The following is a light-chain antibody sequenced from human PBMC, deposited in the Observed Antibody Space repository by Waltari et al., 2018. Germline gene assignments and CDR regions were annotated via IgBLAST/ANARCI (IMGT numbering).Light chain of an antibody. CDR1: QSGSSSY. Sequence: EIVLTQSPGTLSLSPGERATPSCRASQSGSSSYLAWYQQKPCQAPRLLIYGSSSRATGIPDRFSCSGSGTDFTLTISRLEPEDFSVYYCQQYGSSPYTFGQGTKLEIK. V-gene: IGKV3-20*01. J-gene: IGKJ2*01. CDR2: GSS. CDR3: QQYGSSPYT.